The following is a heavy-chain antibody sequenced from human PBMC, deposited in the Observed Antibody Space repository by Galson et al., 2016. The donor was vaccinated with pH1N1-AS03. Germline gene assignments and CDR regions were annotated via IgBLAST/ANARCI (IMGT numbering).Heavy chain of an antibody. J-gene: IGHJ3*02. D-gene: IGHD6-25*01. CDR1: GFDFSNYW. Sequence: SLRLSCADSGFDFSNYWMNWVRQAPGKGLEWVANIRQDGGERYYVDSVKGRFTISRDNTKNSVHLQMSNLRAEDTAVYYCARRHCTISGCYNKSYHVFDIWGRGTMVTVSS. V-gene: IGHV3-7*01. CDR3: ARRHCTISGCYNKSYHVFDI. CDR2: IRQDGGER.